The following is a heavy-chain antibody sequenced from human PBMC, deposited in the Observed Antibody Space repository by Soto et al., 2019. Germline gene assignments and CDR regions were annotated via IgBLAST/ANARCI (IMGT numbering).Heavy chain of an antibody. CDR3: TTGFGKAAPHRYYYYMDV. CDR1: GFTFSNAW. J-gene: IGHJ6*03. D-gene: IGHD6-13*01. CDR2: IKSKTDGGTT. V-gene: IGHV3-15*01. Sequence: GGSLRLSCAASGFTFSNAWMSWVRQAPGKGLEWVGRIKSKTDGGTTDYAAPVKGRFTISRDDSKNTLYLQMNSLKTEDTAVYYCTTGFGKAAPHRYYYYMDVWGKGTTVTVSS.